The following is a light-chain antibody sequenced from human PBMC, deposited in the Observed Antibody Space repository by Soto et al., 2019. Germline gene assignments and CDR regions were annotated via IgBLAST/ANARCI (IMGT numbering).Light chain of an antibody. CDR2: DTS. J-gene: IGKJ3*01. V-gene: IGKV3-11*01. CDR3: QQYNNWPPGT. Sequence: IVLTQSPATLSLSPGERATLSCRASQSVSNYLAWYQQRPGQAPRLLIYDTSNRATGIPARFTGSGSATDFALTISSLDPEDFAVYYCQQYNNWPPGTFGPGTKVDN. CDR1: QSVSNY.